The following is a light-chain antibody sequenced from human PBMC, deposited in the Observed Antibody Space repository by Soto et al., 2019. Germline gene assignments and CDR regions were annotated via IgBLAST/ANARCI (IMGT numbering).Light chain of an antibody. Sequence: EIVMTQSQVTLSASPGERATLFCRASQTVSTNLAWYQQRPGQAPRLLIYGASTRVTGIPPRFSGSGSGTDFTLTISSLQSEDFAVYFCRQYTNWPQNFGQGTKLEIK. CDR3: RQYTNWPQN. V-gene: IGKV3-15*01. CDR2: GAS. J-gene: IGKJ2*01. CDR1: QTVSTN.